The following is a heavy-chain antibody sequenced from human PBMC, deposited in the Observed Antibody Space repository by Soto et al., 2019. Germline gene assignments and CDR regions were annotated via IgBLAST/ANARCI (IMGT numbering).Heavy chain of an antibody. Sequence: PWGSLRLSCTAPGFMFGSYWMTWVRHVPGKGLQWVANIKRDGSEKYYVDFVKGRFTISRDNADNSVFLDMNNLRVDDTATYYCARVRATDYEIDYWGQGALVTVSS. J-gene: IGHJ4*02. CDR2: IKRDGSEK. V-gene: IGHV3-7*03. D-gene: IGHD4-17*01. CDR1: GFMFGSYW. CDR3: ARVRATDYEIDY.